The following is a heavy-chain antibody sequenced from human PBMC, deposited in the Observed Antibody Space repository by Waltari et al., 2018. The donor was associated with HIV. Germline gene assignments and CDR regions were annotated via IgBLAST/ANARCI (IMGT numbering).Heavy chain of an antibody. CDR2: FYHGGRT. D-gene: IGHD3-3*01. V-gene: IGHV4-38-2*02. CDR3: TRRAWYDFWRGSFD. J-gene: IGHJ4*02. Sequence: QLQESGPGQVKPSETLSLTCTFSAYSISSGYYWGWVRQTPGKGLEWIGSFYHGGRTYYNPSLKSRVTISGDTSNNRFFLDLTSVTAADTAVYYCTRRAWYDFWRGSFDWGRGTLVTVSS. CDR1: AYSISSGYY.